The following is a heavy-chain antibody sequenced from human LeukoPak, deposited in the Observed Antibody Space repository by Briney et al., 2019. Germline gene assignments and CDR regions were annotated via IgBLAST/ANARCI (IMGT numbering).Heavy chain of an antibody. Sequence: PSGTLSLTCAVSGGSISSSNWWSWVRQPPGKGLEWIGEIYHSGSTNYNPSLKSRVTISVDKSKNQFSLKLSSVTAADTAVYYCARAGVGATTNFDYWGQGTLVTVPS. CDR3: ARAGVGATTNFDY. CDR1: GGSISSSNW. CDR2: IYHSGST. V-gene: IGHV4-4*02. D-gene: IGHD1-26*01. J-gene: IGHJ4*02.